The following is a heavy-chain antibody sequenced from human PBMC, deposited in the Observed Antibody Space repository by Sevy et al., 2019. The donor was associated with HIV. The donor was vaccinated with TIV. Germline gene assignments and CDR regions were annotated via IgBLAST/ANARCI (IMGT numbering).Heavy chain of an antibody. J-gene: IGHJ4*02. Sequence: GGSLRLSCAASGITFSSHAMNWVRQAPGKGLEWVTIISNEGKNKYYADSAKGRFTISRDNSKNTLHLQMNSLRAEDTAVYYCARADYGDYSGEFDYWGQGTLVTVSS. D-gene: IGHD4-17*01. CDR2: ISNEGKNK. CDR1: GITFSSHA. V-gene: IGHV3-30*04. CDR3: ARADYGDYSGEFDY.